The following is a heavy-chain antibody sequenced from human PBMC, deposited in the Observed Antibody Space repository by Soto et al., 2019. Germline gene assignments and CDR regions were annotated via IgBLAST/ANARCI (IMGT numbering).Heavy chain of an antibody. D-gene: IGHD3-22*01. Sequence: SVKRSCKTSGCTFSGYAISWLRNAPGKGLEWMGGIIPIFGTANYAQKFQGRVTITADESTSTAYMELSSLRSEDTAVYYCAREPYYYDSSGSIQTSPYYFDYWGQGTLVTVSS. J-gene: IGHJ4*02. CDR2: IIPIFGTA. CDR3: AREPYYYDSSGSIQTSPYYFDY. V-gene: IGHV1-69*13. CDR1: GCTFSGYA.